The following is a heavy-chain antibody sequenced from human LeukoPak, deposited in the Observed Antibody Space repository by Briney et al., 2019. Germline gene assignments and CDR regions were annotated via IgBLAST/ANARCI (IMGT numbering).Heavy chain of an antibody. V-gene: IGHV4-34*01. D-gene: IGHD3-10*01. CDR3: ARNGVRGVKKPYYFDY. Sequence: SETLSLICAVYGGSFSGYYWTWIRQPPGKGLEWIGEINHSGSTNYNPCLKSRVTISVDTSKNQFSLKLSSVTAADTVVYYCARNGVRGVKKPYYFDYWGQGTLVTVSS. J-gene: IGHJ4*02. CDR1: GGSFSGYY. CDR2: INHSGST.